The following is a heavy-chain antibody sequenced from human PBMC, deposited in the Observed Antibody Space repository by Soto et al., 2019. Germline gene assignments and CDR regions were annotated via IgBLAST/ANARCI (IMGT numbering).Heavy chain of an antibody. D-gene: IGHD2-2*01. J-gene: IGHJ4*02. Sequence: QVQLQESGPGLVKPSQTLSLTCTVSGGSISSGGYYWSWIRQHPGKGLEWIGYISYSGSTYYNPSLKSRVNISVVTSKNQFYLKLSSVTAADTAVYYCARDSPSYYFDYWGQGTLVTVSS. CDR2: ISYSGST. CDR1: GGSISSGGYY. CDR3: ARDSPSYYFDY. V-gene: IGHV4-31*03.